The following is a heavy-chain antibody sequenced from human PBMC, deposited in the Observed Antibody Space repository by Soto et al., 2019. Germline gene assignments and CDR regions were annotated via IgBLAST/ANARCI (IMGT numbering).Heavy chain of an antibody. D-gene: IGHD1-26*01. CDR1: GASMSSTIHN. Sequence: SARMSRTCRVSGASMSSTIHNWGWIRQPPAKVLEGIGTLDYSGTAHYTPSLKSRINISADPSKNQVSLTLTSVTASDTAVYYCARRGSYWGQGALVTVSS. CDR2: LDYSGTA. V-gene: IGHV4-39*01. CDR3: ARRGSY. J-gene: IGHJ4*02.